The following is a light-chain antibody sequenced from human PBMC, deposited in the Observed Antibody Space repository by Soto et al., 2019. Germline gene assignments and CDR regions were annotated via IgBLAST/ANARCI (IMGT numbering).Light chain of an antibody. CDR3: QQYSSTPLT. V-gene: IGKV4-1*01. CDR2: WAS. Sequence: DIVMTQSPDSVAVSLGERATINCKSSQSVLYSSSNKNYLAWYQQKPGQPPKLLIYWASTRESGVPDRFSGSGSGTDFTLTISSLQAEDVAAYYCQQYSSTPLTFDQGTKVEIK. CDR1: QSVLYSSSNKNY. J-gene: IGKJ1*01.